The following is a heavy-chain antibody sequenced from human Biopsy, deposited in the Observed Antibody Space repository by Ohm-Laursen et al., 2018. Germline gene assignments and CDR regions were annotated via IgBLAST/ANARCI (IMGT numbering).Heavy chain of an antibody. V-gene: IGHV3-21*01. J-gene: IGHJ4*02. Sequence: SLRLSCAASGFPFSDYWMTWVRQAPGKGLEWVSSIRSGGDYMFYADSVKGRFTISRDNAKNSLYLQMNSLRAEDTAVYYCARDQRGPSLLEAKLTPNYFDYWGRGSLVTVSS. CDR3: ARDQRGPSLLEAKLTPNYFDY. CDR1: GFPFSDYW. D-gene: IGHD1-1*01. CDR2: IRSGGDYM.